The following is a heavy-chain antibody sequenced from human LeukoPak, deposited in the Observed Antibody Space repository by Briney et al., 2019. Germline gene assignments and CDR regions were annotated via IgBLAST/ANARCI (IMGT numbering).Heavy chain of an antibody. CDR1: GGSISSGGYS. CDR3: ARARAGGYCSSTGCHDPYYYYGMDV. D-gene: IGHD2-2*01. CDR2: IYHSGST. Sequence: SETLSLTCAVSGGSISSGGYSWSWIRQPPGKGLEWIGYIYHSGSTYYNPSLKSRVTISVDRSKNQFSLKLSSVTAADTAVYYCARARAGGYCSSTGCHDPYYYYGMDVWGQGTTVTVSS. J-gene: IGHJ6*02. V-gene: IGHV4-30-2*01.